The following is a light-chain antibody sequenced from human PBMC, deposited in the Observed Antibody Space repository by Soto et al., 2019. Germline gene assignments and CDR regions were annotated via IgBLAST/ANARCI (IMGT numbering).Light chain of an antibody. CDR1: SSYVGGYNY. J-gene: IGLJ1*01. CDR2: EVN. CDR3: SSYAGSSNV. Sequence: QCVLTQPPSASGSPGKSIAISCTGTSSYVGGYNYVSWYQQQPGKAPKLMIYEVNKRPSGVPDGFSGSKSGNTAYLTVSGLQAEDEADYYCSSYAGSSNVFGTGTKVT. V-gene: IGLV2-8*01.